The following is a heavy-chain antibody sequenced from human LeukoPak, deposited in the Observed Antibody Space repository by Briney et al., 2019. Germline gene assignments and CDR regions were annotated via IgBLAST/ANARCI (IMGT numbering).Heavy chain of an antibody. CDR1: GFTFSSYS. CDR3: AKDVRGGDDAIEPIDY. CDR2: ISDNGGST. Sequence: GGSLRLSCAASGFTFSSYSMNWVRQAPGKGLEWVSVISDNGGSTYYADSVKGRFTISRDNSKNTVYLQMNSLRDEDTAVYYCAKDVRGGDDAIEPIDYWGQGTLVTVSS. D-gene: IGHD3-10*02. J-gene: IGHJ4*02. V-gene: IGHV3-23*01.